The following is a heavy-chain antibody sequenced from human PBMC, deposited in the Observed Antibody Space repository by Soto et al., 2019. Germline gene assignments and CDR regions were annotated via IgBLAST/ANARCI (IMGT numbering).Heavy chain of an antibody. Sequence: EVQLLESGGGLVQPGGSLRLSCAASGFTFSHFAMSWVRQAPGKGLEWVSTLSGGDDSTYYADSVKDRFTISRDNSKTTLYLHLNSLRAEDTAVYYCAKKYHYGSGTYLYYFDYWGQGTLVTVSS. V-gene: IGHV3-23*01. CDR3: AKKYHYGSGTYLYYFDY. J-gene: IGHJ4*02. D-gene: IGHD3-10*01. CDR2: LSGGDDST. CDR1: GFTFSHFA.